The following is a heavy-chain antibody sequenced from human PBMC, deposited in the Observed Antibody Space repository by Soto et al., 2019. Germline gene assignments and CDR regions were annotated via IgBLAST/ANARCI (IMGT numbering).Heavy chain of an antibody. Sequence: GRSLRLSCAASGFTVSSNYMSWVRQAPGKGLEWVSVIYSGGSTYYADSVKGRFTISRDNSKNTLYLQMNSLRAEDTAVYYCARELSYYYGSGTQHTPTNYYYYGMDVWGQGTTVTVSS. D-gene: IGHD3-10*01. CDR1: GFTVSSNY. CDR2: IYSGGST. J-gene: IGHJ6*02. CDR3: ARELSYYYGSGTQHTPTNYYYYGMDV. V-gene: IGHV3-53*01.